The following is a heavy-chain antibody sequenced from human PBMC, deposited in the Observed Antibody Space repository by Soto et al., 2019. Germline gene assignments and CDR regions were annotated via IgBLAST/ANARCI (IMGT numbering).Heavy chain of an antibody. J-gene: IGHJ4*02. CDR1: GYSFTSYW. V-gene: IGHV5-51*01. CDR3: ARQVGVYSSSCYSNYFDY. CDR2: IYPGDSDT. D-gene: IGHD6-13*01. Sequence: EVQLVQSGAEVKKPGESLEISCKGSGYSFTSYWIGWVRQMPGKVLEWMEIIYPGDSDTRYSPSFQGQVTISADKTISTSDLPWSSLKASYTATYSWARQVGVYSSSCYSNYFDYWGQVTRVTVAS.